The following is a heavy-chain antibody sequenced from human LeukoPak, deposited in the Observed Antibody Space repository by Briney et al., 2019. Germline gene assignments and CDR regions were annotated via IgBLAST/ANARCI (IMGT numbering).Heavy chain of an antibody. CDR1: GGSISSGDYY. D-gene: IGHD2-2*01. V-gene: IGHV4-30-4*08. J-gene: IGHJ4*02. Sequence: SESLSLTCTVSGGSISSGDYYWSWIRQPPGKGLEWIGYIYYSGSTYYNPSLKSRVTISVDTSKNQFSLKLSSVTAADTAVYYCARDHCSSASCHLLDYWGQGTLVTVSS. CDR2: IYYSGST. CDR3: ARDHCSSASCHLLDY.